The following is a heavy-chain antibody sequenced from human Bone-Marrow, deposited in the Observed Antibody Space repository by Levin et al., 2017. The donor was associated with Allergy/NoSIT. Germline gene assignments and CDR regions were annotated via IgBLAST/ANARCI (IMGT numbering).Heavy chain of an antibody. Sequence: GGSLRLSCAASEFSVSGNYMRWVRQAPGKGLEWVSLIYSDGSTYYADSVKGRFTISRDTSKNTLYLQMNSLRAEDTAVYYCATSPSSGAWGQGTLVTVSS. CDR2: IYSDGST. CDR1: EFSVSGNY. D-gene: IGHD6-19*01. V-gene: IGHV3-53*01. CDR3: ATSPSSGA. J-gene: IGHJ5*02.